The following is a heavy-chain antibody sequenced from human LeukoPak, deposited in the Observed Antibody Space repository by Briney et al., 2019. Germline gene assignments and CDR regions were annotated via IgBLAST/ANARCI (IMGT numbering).Heavy chain of an antibody. Sequence: PGGSLRLSCVGSGFTISNYWMHWVRQAPGTGLVWVSRIHPDGSITTYADSVKGRFTISRDNAKNTLYLQMNSLRAEDAAVYYCAPQQTYSPYNWFDPWGQGTLVTVSS. CDR3: APQQTYSPYNWFDP. V-gene: IGHV3-74*03. J-gene: IGHJ5*02. CDR2: IHPDGSIT. CDR1: GFTISNYW. D-gene: IGHD5-12*01.